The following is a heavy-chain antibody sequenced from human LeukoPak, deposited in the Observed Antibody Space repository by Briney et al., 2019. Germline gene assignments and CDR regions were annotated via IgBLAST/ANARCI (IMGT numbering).Heavy chain of an antibody. J-gene: IGHJ3*02. CDR1: GFTFSDYY. D-gene: IGHD2-2*02. CDR3: ARDYSCSSTSCYTARSDAFDI. CDR2: ISSSGSTM. V-gene: IGHV3-11*04. Sequence: GGSLRLSCAASGFTFSDYYMSWVRQAPGKGLEWVSYISSSGSTMYYADSVKGRFTISRDNAKNSLYLQMNSLRAEDTAIYYCARDYSCSSTSCYTARSDAFDIWGQGTMVTVSS.